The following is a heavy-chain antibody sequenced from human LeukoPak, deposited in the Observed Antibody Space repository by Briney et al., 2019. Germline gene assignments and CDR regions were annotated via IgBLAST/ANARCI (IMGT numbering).Heavy chain of an antibody. V-gene: IGHV3-7*01. D-gene: IGHD3-9*01. CDR3: ARDQVTVLRYFDWPYYFDY. CDR1: GFTFSSYW. Sequence: GGSLRLSCAASGFTFSSYWMSWVRQAPGKGLEWVANIKQDGSEKYYVDSVKGRFTISRDNAKNSLYLQMNSLRAEDTAVYYCARDQVTVLRYFDWPYYFDYWGLGTLVTVSS. J-gene: IGHJ4*02. CDR2: IKQDGSEK.